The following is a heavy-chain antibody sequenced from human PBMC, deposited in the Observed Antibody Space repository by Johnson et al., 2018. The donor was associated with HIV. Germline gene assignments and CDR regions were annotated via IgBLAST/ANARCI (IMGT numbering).Heavy chain of an antibody. Sequence: VQLVESGGGLVQPGESLRLSCVASGFTFSSYAMNWVRQGPGKGLEWVSAISGSGDSTNYADSVKGRFTVSRDNSKNTLYLQMNSLRAEDTAVYYCAKQHEQLVEPDAFDIWGQGTMVTVSS. CDR1: GFTFSSYA. V-gene: IGHV3-23*04. J-gene: IGHJ3*02. CDR2: ISGSGDST. CDR3: AKQHEQLVEPDAFDI. D-gene: IGHD6-6*01.